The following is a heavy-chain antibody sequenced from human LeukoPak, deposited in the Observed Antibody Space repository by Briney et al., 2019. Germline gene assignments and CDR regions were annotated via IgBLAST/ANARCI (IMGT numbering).Heavy chain of an antibody. Sequence: LSLTCAVYGGSFSGYYWSWIRQAPGKGLEWVSYISSSGSTIYYADSVKGRFTISRDNAKNSLYLQMNSLRAEDTVVYYCARDRDYSHSFDYWGQGTLVTVSS. CDR1: GGSFSGYY. V-gene: IGHV3-11*01. D-gene: IGHD4-11*01. CDR2: ISSSGSTI. J-gene: IGHJ4*02. CDR3: ARDRDYSHSFDY.